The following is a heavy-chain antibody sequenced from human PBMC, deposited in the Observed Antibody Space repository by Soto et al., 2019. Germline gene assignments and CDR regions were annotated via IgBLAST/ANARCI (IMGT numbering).Heavy chain of an antibody. CDR3: ARGPPPYSYGYYYYMDV. CDR1: GITVNTNF. D-gene: IGHD5-18*01. Sequence: PGGSLRLSCAASGITVNTNFMSWVRQTPGRGLEWVSIRSSGGDTYYANSVKGRFTISRDNSKNTLYLQMGSLRAEDMAVYYCARGPPPYSYGYYYYMDVWGKGTTVTVSS. J-gene: IGHJ6*03. V-gene: IGHV3-66*01. CDR2: RSSGGDT.